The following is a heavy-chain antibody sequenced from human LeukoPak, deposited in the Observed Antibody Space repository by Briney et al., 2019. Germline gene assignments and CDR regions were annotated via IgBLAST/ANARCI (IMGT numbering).Heavy chain of an antibody. CDR1: GFTFSSYW. V-gene: IGHV3-7*01. CDR3: ARVIPPVSRSHDAFDI. J-gene: IGHJ3*02. CDR2: IKQDGSEK. Sequence: GGSLRLSCAASGFTFSSYWMSWVRQAPGKGLEWVANIKQDGSEKYYVDSVKGRFTISRDNAKNSLYLQMNSLRAEDTAVYYCARVIPPVSRSHDAFDIWGQGTMVTVSS. D-gene: IGHD2-21*01.